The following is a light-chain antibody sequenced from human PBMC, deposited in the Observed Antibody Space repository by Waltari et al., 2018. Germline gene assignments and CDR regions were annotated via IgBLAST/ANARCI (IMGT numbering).Light chain of an antibody. CDR2: EVN. Sequence: QSALTQPASVSGSPGQSITISCTGSNSDVWHYNLVSWYQPHPGKAPKLLLYEVNQRPSGVSSRFSGSKSGITASLTISGLQAEDEADFYCCSYAGSTTWLFGGGTRLTVL. CDR1: NSDVWHYNL. J-gene: IGLJ2*01. CDR3: CSYAGSTTWL. V-gene: IGLV2-23*02.